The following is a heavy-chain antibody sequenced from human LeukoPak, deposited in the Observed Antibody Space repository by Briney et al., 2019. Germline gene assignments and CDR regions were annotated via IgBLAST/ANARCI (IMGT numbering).Heavy chain of an antibody. Sequence: SGTLSFTCAVSGGSISSSNWWSRVRPPPGKGLEWIGEIYHSGSTNYNPSLKSRVTISVDKSKNQFSLKLSSVTAADTAVYYCARRDQGYCSGGSCLVVWFDPWGQGTLVTVSS. V-gene: IGHV4-4*02. CDR1: GGSISSSNW. CDR3: ARRDQGYCSGGSCLVVWFDP. CDR2: IYHSGST. D-gene: IGHD2-15*01. J-gene: IGHJ5*02.